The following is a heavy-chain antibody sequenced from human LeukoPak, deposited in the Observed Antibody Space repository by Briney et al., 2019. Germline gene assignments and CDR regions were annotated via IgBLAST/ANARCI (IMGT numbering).Heavy chain of an antibody. CDR2: INPNSGGT. V-gene: IGHV1-2*02. CDR3: ARDLYDSSGYYPDYYYYYMDV. Sequence: ASVTVSCMASGYTFTSYDINWVRQAPGQGLEWMGWINPNSGGTNYAQKFQGRVTMTRDTSISTAYMELSRLRSDDTAVYYCARDLYDSSGYYPDYYYYYMDVWGKGTTVTVSS. J-gene: IGHJ6*03. CDR1: GYTFTSYD. D-gene: IGHD3-22*01.